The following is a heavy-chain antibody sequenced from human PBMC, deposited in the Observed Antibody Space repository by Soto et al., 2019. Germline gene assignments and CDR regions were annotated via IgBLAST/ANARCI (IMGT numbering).Heavy chain of an antibody. CDR2: IWYDGSNK. CDR1: GFTFSSYG. V-gene: IGHV3-33*01. D-gene: IGHD4-17*01. J-gene: IGHJ4*02. CDR3: ARDRSNDYGGNSGLDY. Sequence: QVQLVESGGGVVQPGRSLRLSCAESGFTFSSYGMHWVRQAPGKGLEWVAVIWYDGSNKYYADSVKGRFTISRDNSKNTLYLQMNGLRAEDTAVYYCARDRSNDYGGNSGLDYWGQGTLVTVSS.